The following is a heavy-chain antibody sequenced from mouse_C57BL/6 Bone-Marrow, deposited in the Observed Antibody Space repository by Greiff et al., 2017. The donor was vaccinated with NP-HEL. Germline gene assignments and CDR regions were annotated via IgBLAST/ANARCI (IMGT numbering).Heavy chain of an antibody. Sequence: EVHLVESGGGLVQPGGSLKLSCAASGFTFSDYYMYWVRQTPEKRLEWVAYISNGGGSTYYPDTVKGRFTISRDNAKNTLYLQMSRLKSEDTAMYYCARQVDWYFDVWGTGTTVTVSS. CDR1: GFTFSDYY. V-gene: IGHV5-12*01. CDR3: ARQVDWYFDV. J-gene: IGHJ1*03. CDR2: ISNGGGST. D-gene: IGHD1-3*01.